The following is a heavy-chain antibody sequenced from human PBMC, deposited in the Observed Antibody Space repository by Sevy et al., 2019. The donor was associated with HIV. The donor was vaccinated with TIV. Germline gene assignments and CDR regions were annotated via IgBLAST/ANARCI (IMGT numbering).Heavy chain of an antibody. D-gene: IGHD3-3*01. CDR3: ARVGGGGYYDPWSGYLEFDP. Sequence: GGSLRLSCVGSGFSFSSDAMSWVRQAPGKGLQWVATVSASGGSTYYADSVRGRFSITRDNSKNTLYVKMNSLRAEDTAVYYGARVGGGGYYDPWSGYLEFDPWCQGTLVTVSS. J-gene: IGHJ5*02. CDR1: GFSFSSDA. V-gene: IGHV3-23*01. CDR2: VSASGGST.